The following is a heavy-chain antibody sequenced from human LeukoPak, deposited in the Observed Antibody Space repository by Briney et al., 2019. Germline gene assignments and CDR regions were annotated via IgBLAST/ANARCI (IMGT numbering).Heavy chain of an antibody. CDR3: ARRLIAAAGPLYV. J-gene: IGHJ6*02. V-gene: IGHV1-46*01. D-gene: IGHD6-13*01. CDR1: GYTFTSYY. CDR2: INPSGGST. Sequence: EASVKVSCKASGYTFTSYYMHWVRQAPGQGLEWMGIINPSGGSTSYAQKFQGRVTMTRDTSTSTVYMALSSLRSEDTAVYYCARRLIAAAGPLYVWGQGTTVSVCS.